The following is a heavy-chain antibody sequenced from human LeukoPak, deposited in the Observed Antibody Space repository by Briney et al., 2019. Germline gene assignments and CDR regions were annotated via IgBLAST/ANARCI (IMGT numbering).Heavy chain of an antibody. V-gene: IGHV1-18*01. CDR3: ARGGRDGMDV. CDR2: VSAYDGST. Sequence: GASVKVSCKASGYSFTSYGFTWVRRAPGQGLEWMGWVSAYDGSTNYAQKIRGRVTMTTVASKNTVYMELRSLRFDDTAVYYCARGGRDGMDVWGQGTTVTVSS. J-gene: IGHJ6*02. CDR1: GYSFTSYG. D-gene: IGHD3-10*01.